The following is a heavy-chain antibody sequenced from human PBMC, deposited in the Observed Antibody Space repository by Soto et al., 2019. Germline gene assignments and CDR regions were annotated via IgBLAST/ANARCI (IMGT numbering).Heavy chain of an antibody. CDR2: ISSSSSTI. J-gene: IGHJ2*01. CDR3: ARDLQLARYWYFDL. Sequence: GGSLRLACAASGVTFSIYSMNWVRQALGKGLEWVSYISSSSSTIYYADSVKGRFTISRDNAKNSLYLQMNSLRAEDTAVYYCARDLQLARYWYFDLWGRGTLVTVSS. D-gene: IGHD5-18*01. V-gene: IGHV3-48*01. CDR1: GVTFSIYS.